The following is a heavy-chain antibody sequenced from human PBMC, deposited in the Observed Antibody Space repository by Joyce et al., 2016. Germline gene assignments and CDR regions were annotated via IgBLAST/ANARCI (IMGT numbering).Heavy chain of an antibody. CDR1: GGIFNGYG. D-gene: IGHD2-21*02. Sequence: QVQLVQSGAEVRKPGSSVKVSCRAPGGIFNGYGISWVRQAPGQGLELMGGITTSLATANYAQKFRGRVTITADGSTRTVYMEMSSRRSEDTAVYYCARSELATAVFDSWGQGTLVTVSS. J-gene: IGHJ4*02. CDR3: ARSELATAVFDS. CDR2: ITTSLATA. V-gene: IGHV1-69*01.